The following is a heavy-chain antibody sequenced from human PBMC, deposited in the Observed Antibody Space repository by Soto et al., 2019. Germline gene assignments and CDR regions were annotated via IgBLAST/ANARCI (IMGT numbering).Heavy chain of an antibody. CDR3: ARGPHIVVVPAAISYYYMDV. V-gene: IGHV4-34*01. CDR1: GGSFSGYY. D-gene: IGHD2-2*01. Sequence: SETLSLTCAVYGGSFSGYYWSWSRQPPGKGLEWIGEINHSGSTNYNPSLKSRVTISVDTSKNQFSLKLSSVTAADTAVYYCARGPHIVVVPAAISYYYMDVWGKGTTVTVSS. J-gene: IGHJ6*03. CDR2: INHSGST.